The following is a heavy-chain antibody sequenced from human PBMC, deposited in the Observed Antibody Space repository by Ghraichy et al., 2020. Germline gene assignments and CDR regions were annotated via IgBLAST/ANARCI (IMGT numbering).Heavy chain of an antibody. CDR2: ISSSSSYI. V-gene: IGHV3-21*01. J-gene: IGHJ3*02. Sequence: GGSLRLSCAASGFTFSSYSMNWVRQAPGKGLEWVSSISSSSSYIYYADSVKGRFTISRDNAKNSLYLQMNSLRAEDTAVYYCARDLTEDSSGYYSDAFDIWGQGTMVTVSS. CDR1: GFTFSSYS. CDR3: ARDLTEDSSGYYSDAFDI. D-gene: IGHD3-22*01.